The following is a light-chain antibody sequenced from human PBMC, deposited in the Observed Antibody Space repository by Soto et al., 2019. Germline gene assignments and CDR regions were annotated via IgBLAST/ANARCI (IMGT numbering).Light chain of an antibody. CDR2: EAS. Sequence: EIVLTQSPATLSLSPGERATLSCSASQTVSSSLAWYQQKPGQAPRLLIYEASNRATGIPARFSGSGSGADFTLTISSLEPEDFALYYCQQHINWPLNFGGGTKVDIK. V-gene: IGKV3-11*01. J-gene: IGKJ4*01. CDR3: QQHINWPLN. CDR1: QTVSSS.